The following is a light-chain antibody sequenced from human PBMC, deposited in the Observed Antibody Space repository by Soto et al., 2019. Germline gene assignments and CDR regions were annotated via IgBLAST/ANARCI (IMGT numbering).Light chain of an antibody. V-gene: IGKV1-33*01. CDR3: QHYDTLPLPVYI. CDR1: QDISNN. J-gene: IGKJ2*01. Sequence: DIQMTQSPSSLSASVGDRVTITCQASQDISNNLNWYQQKPGKAPKVLIYDASTLAAGVPSRFSGSGSGTDFAFTSSGLQPEDFATYYCQHYDTLPLPVYIFGQGTKLEI. CDR2: DAS.